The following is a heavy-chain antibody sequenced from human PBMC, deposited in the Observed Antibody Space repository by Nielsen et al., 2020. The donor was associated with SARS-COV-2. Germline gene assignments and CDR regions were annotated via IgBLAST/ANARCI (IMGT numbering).Heavy chain of an antibody. D-gene: IGHD1-1*01. Sequence: GESLKISCAASRFTFSSYWMSWVRQAPGKGLEWVANIKQDGSEKYYVDSVKGRFTISRDNAKNSLYLQMNSLRAEDTAVYYCARDQLELIMRDIYNWFDPWGQGTLVTVSS. J-gene: IGHJ5*02. CDR1: RFTFSSYW. CDR2: IKQDGSEK. CDR3: ARDQLELIMRDIYNWFDP. V-gene: IGHV3-7*03.